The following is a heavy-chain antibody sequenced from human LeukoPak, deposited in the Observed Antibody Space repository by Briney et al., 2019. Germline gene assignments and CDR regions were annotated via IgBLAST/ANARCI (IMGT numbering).Heavy chain of an antibody. J-gene: IGHJ4*02. D-gene: IGHD5-18*01. CDR3: ARGGYSSATGHFDC. CDR2: IKSDGSST. Sequence: PGGSLRLSCAASGFTFSSYWMHWVRQAPGKGLVWVSRIKSDGSSTTHADSVKGRFTIFRDNAKNTLYLQMNSLRVEDTAVSYCARGGYSSATGHFDCWGQGTLVTVSP. CDR1: GFTFSSYW. V-gene: IGHV3-74*01.